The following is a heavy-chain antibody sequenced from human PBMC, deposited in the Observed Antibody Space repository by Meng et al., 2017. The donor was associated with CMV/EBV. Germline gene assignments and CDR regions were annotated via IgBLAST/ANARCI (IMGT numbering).Heavy chain of an antibody. J-gene: IGHJ6*02. Sequence: SETLSLTCAVYGGSFSGYYWSWIRQPPGKGLEWIWEINHSGSTNYNPSLKSRVTISVDTSKNQFSLKLSSVTAADTAVYYCARGRYCSSTSCYGMDVWGQGTTVTVSS. D-gene: IGHD2-2*01. CDR1: GGSFSGYY. V-gene: IGHV4-34*01. CDR2: INHSGST. CDR3: ARGRYCSSTSCYGMDV.